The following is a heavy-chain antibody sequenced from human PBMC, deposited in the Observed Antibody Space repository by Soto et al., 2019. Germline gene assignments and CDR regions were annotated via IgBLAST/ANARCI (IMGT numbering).Heavy chain of an antibody. Sequence: SCISSGFTFRTYTMNWVRQAPGKGLEWVSGIRGFSPYTFYAESVKGRFTISRDNAKNSLYLQMDSLRAEDTAVYYCARDRGYDAHDYYYNAMDVWGQGTTVTVS. CDR3: ARDRGYDAHDYYYNAMDV. CDR2: IRGFSPYT. J-gene: IGHJ6*02. D-gene: IGHD3-10*01. V-gene: IGHV3-21*01. CDR1: GFTFRTYT.